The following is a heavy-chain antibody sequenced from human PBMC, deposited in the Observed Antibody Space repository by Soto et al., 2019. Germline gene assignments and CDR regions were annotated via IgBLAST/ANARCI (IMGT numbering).Heavy chain of an antibody. CDR3: AKNVDSSGFRNWFDP. V-gene: IGHV3-23*01. Sequence: ETLSLTCTVSGGSISDFYWSWIRQPPGKGLEWVSGISGSGGSTNYADSVKGRFTISRDNSKNTLYLQMNSLRAEDTAVYYCAKNVDSSGFRNWFDPWGQGTLVTVSS. D-gene: IGHD3-22*01. CDR2: ISGSGGST. CDR1: GGSISDFY. J-gene: IGHJ5*02.